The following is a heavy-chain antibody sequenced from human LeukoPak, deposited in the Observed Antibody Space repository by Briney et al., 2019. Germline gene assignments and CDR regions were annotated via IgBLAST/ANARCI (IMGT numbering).Heavy chain of an antibody. Sequence: GGSLRLSCAASGFTFSSHVMSWVRQAPGKGLEWVSDISASGDTTYYADSVKGRFTISRDNSKNTLDLQMNSLRAEDTAIYYCAKDLRSGSNYGFFDYWGQGTLVTVSS. CDR2: ISASGDTT. CDR1: GFTFSSHV. CDR3: AKDLRSGSNYGFFDY. D-gene: IGHD3-10*01. J-gene: IGHJ4*02. V-gene: IGHV3-23*01.